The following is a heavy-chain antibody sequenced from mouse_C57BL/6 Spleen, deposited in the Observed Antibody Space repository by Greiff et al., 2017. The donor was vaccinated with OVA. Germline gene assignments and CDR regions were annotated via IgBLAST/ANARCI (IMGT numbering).Heavy chain of an antibody. CDR1: GYTFTDYE. V-gene: IGHV1-15*01. Sequence: QVQLQQSGAELVRPGASVTLSCKASGYTFTDYEMHWVKQTPVHGLEWIGAIDPETGGTAYNQKFKGKAILTADKSSSTAYMELRSLTSEDSAVYYCTKRDGYYGRDYWGQGTTLTVSS. CDR2: IDPETGGT. J-gene: IGHJ2*01. D-gene: IGHD2-3*01. CDR3: TKRDGYYGRDY.